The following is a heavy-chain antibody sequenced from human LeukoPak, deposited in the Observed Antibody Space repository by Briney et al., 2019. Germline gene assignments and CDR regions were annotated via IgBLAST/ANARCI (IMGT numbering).Heavy chain of an antibody. V-gene: IGHV4-59*01. D-gene: IGHD6-19*01. CDR2: IYNRGSNT. J-gene: IGHJ3*02. Sequence: PSETLSLTCTVSGGSISSYFWSWIRQPPGKGLEWIGYIYNRGSNTNYNPSLKSRVTISVDMSKNQFSLKLRSVTAADTAVYFCARDRPGIAVAGDAFAIWGRGTMVTVSS. CDR3: ARDRPGIAVAGDAFAI. CDR1: GGSISSYF.